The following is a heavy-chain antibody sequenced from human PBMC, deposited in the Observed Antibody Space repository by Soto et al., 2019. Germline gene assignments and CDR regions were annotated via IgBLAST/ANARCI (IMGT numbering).Heavy chain of an antibody. D-gene: IGHD6-13*01. J-gene: IGHJ6*02. Sequence: SGPTLVNPTQTLTLTCTFSGFSLSTSGMCVSWIRQPPGKALEWLALIDWDDDKYYSTSLKTRLTISKDTSKNQVVLTMTNMDPVDTATYYCARILVGSSSWYSDYYYGMDVWGQGTTVTVSS. CDR1: GFSLSTSGMC. CDR3: ARILVGSSSWYSDYYYGMDV. CDR2: IDWDDDK. V-gene: IGHV2-70*01.